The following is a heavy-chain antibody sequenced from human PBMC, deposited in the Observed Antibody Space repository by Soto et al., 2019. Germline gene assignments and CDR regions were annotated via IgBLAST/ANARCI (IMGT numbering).Heavy chain of an antibody. CDR3: ARDLEWLSAAATDAFDI. CDR1: GFTFSSYG. V-gene: IGHV3-33*01. D-gene: IGHD3-3*01. CDR2: IWYDGSNK. J-gene: IGHJ3*02. Sequence: QVQLVESGGGVVQPGRSLRLSCAASGFTFSSYGMHWVRQAPGKGLEWVAVIWYDGSNKYYADSVKGRFTISRDNSKNTLYLQMNSLRDEDMAAYYCARDLEWLSAAATDAFDIWGQGTMVTVSS.